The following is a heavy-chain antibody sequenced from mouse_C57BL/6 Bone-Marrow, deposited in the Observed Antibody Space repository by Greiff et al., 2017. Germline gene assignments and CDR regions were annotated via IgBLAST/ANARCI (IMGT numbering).Heavy chain of an antibody. CDR3: ARDIYYYTGYAMDY. CDR1: GYTFPSYG. D-gene: IGHD1-1*01. V-gene: IGHV1-81*01. CDR2: IYPRSGNT. J-gene: IGHJ4*01. Sequence: QVQLQQSGAELARPGASVKLSCKASGYTFPSYGISWVKQRTGQGLEWIGEIYPRSGNTSYNEKFKGKATLTADKSSSTAYMELRSLTSEDSAIYFCARDIYYYTGYAMDYWGQGTSVTVSS.